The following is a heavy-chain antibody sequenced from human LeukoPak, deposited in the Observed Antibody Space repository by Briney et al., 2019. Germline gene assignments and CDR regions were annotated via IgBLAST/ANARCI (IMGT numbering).Heavy chain of an antibody. Sequence: GGSLRLSCAASGFTFSSFWMIWVRQAPGKGLEWVANIKEDGSVKNYVDSVKGRFTISRDNAKNSLFLQMNSLRAEDTALYYCAKKVVVGATSPYSDFQDWGQGTLVTVSS. J-gene: IGHJ1*01. V-gene: IGHV3-7*03. D-gene: IGHD1-26*01. CDR2: IKEDGSVK. CDR1: GFTFSSFW. CDR3: AKKVVVGATSPYSDFQD.